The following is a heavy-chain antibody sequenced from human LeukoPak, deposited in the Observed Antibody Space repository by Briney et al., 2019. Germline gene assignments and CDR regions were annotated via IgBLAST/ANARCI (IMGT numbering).Heavy chain of an antibody. CDR3: ARAPSSDYGDYDRYYYYGMDV. V-gene: IGHV1-69*13. J-gene: IGHJ6*02. CDR1: GGTFSSYA. CDR2: IIPIFGTA. Sequence: SVKVSCKASGGTFSSYAISWVRQAPGQGLEWMGGIIPIFGTANYAQKFQGRVTITADESTSTAYMELSSLRSEDTAVYYCARAPSSDYGDYDRYYYYGMDVWGQETTVTVSS. D-gene: IGHD4-17*01.